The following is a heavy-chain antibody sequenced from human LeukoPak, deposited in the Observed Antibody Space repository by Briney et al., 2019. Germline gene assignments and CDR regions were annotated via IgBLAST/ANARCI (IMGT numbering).Heavy chain of an antibody. CDR3: ARGRGFLPAASPFDY. CDR1: GFGFSTYD. Sequence: GASVTVSCKASGFGFSTYDINWVRQAAGQGLEWMGWINPKSNNPGFAQRFRGRVTMTTNTSINIAYMELGSLTSEDTAVYFCARGRGFLPAASPFDYWGQGTLVTVSS. CDR2: INPKSNNP. D-gene: IGHD2-2*01. J-gene: IGHJ4*02. V-gene: IGHV1-8*01.